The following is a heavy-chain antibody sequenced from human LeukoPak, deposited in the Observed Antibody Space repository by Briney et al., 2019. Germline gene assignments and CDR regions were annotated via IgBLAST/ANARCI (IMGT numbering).Heavy chain of an antibody. CDR1: GGSISSYY. CDR2: IYSSGST. V-gene: IGHV4-59*01. J-gene: IGHJ5*02. CDR3: ARADPNASGYFYRFNWFDP. Sequence: SEILSLTCTVSGGSISSYYWNWVRQPPGKGLEWIGHIYSSGSTDYNPSLKSRVTISLDTSKFQFSLRLNSVTAADTAVYYCARADPNASGYFYRFNWFDPWGQGTLVTVSS. D-gene: IGHD3-10*01.